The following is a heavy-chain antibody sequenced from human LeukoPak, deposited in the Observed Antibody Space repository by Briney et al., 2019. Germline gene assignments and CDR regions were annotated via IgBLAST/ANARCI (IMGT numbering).Heavy chain of an antibody. CDR1: GFTFSSYD. CDR3: AKAPRILQLWLRTWFDP. Sequence: GGSLRLSCAASGFTFSSYDMHWVRQATGKGLEWVSAIGTAGDTYYPGSVKGRFTISRDNSKNTLYLQMNSLRAEDTAVYYCAKAPRILQLWLRTWFDPWGQGTLVTVSS. V-gene: IGHV3-13*01. CDR2: IGTAGDT. D-gene: IGHD5-18*01. J-gene: IGHJ5*02.